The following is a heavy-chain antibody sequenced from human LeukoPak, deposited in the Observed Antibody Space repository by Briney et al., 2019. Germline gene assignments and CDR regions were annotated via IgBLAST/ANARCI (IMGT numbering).Heavy chain of an antibody. D-gene: IGHD2-2*01. Sequence: PSETLSLTCAVYGGFFSGYYWRWIRQRPGKGLEWIGEVNHSGSTNYNPSLKSRVTISVDTSKNQFSLKLSSVTAADTAVYYCAREGVLPAARHNYFDYWGQGTLVTVSS. V-gene: IGHV4-34*01. CDR1: GGFFSGYY. CDR2: VNHSGST. CDR3: AREGVLPAARHNYFDY. J-gene: IGHJ4*02.